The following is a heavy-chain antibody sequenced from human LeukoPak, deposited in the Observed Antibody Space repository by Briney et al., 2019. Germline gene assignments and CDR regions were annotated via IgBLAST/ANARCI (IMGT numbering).Heavy chain of an antibody. J-gene: IGHJ6*03. CDR1: GYTFTSYY. CDR3: ARDPLGYCSSTSCYTNYYYYYMDV. CDR2: INPSGGST. Sequence: ASVKVSCKASGYTFTSYYMHWVRQAPGQGLEWMGIINPSGGSTSYAQKFQGRVTMTRDTSISTAYMELSRLRSDDTAVYYCARDPLGYCSSTSCYTNYYYYYMDVWGKGTTVTVSS. V-gene: IGHV1-46*01. D-gene: IGHD2-2*02.